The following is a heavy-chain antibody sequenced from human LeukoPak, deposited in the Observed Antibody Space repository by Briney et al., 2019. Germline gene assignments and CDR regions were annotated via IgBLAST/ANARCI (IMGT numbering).Heavy chain of an antibody. V-gene: IGHV3-53*01. CDR2: IYSGGST. J-gene: IGHJ5*02. D-gene: IGHD6-13*01. CDR3: ARDIYSSSWYAYGSFDL. Sequence: PGGSLRLSCAASGFTVSSNYMTWVRQAPGKGLEWVSVIYSGGSTYYADSVKGRFTISRDNSKNTLYLQMDSLRAEDTAMYYCARDIYSSSWYAYGSFDLWGQGTLVTVSS. CDR1: GFTVSSNY.